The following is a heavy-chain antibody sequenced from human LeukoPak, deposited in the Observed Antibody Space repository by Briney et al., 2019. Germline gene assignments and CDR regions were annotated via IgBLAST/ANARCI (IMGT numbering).Heavy chain of an antibody. Sequence: GGSLRLSCAASGFTFSSYWMHWVRQAPGKGLVWVSRINSDGRSTSYADSVKGRFTISRDNAKNTLYLQMNSLRAEDTAVYYCAKDLWGYGSGTYGDYWGQGTLVTASS. CDR3: AKDLWGYGSGTYGDY. D-gene: IGHD3-10*01. CDR1: GFTFSSYW. CDR2: INSDGRST. J-gene: IGHJ4*02. V-gene: IGHV3-74*01.